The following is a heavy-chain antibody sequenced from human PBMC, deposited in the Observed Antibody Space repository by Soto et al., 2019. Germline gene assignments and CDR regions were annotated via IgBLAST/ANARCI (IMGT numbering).Heavy chain of an antibody. J-gene: IGHJ6*02. CDR3: ARDLTYCGGDCYSEYYYYYYGMDV. CDR2: ISSSSSYI. CDR1: GFTFSSYS. Sequence: GSLRLSCAASGFTFSSYSMNWVRQAPGKGLEWVSSISSSSSYIYYADSVKGRFTISRDNARNSLYLQMNSLRAEDTAVYYCARDLTYCGGDCYSEYYYYYYGMDVWGQGTTVTVSS. V-gene: IGHV3-21*01. D-gene: IGHD2-21*02.